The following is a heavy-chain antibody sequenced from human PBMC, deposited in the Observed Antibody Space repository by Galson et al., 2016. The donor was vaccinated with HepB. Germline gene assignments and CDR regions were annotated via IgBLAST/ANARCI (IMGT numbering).Heavy chain of an antibody. CDR2: TYYRSKWDN. CDR1: GDSVSSDSAA. V-gene: IGHV6-1*01. CDR3: AREYYGMDV. Sequence: CAISGDSVSSDSAAWNWIRQSPSRGLEWLGRTYYRSKWDNEYAVSVRSRMTTNPDTSKNQLSLQLNSVTPEDTAVYYCAREYYGMDVWGQGTTVTVSS. J-gene: IGHJ6*02.